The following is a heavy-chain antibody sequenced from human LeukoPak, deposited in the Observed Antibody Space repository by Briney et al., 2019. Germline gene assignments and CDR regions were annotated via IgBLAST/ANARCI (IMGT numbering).Heavy chain of an antibody. D-gene: IGHD2-2*01. CDR1: GFTVSTNY. J-gene: IGHJ5*02. Sequence: PGGSLRLSCAASGFTVSTNYMSWVRQAPGKGLEWVSVIYSGDNTYYADSVKGRFTISRDNAKNSLYLQMNSLRAEDTAVYYCARDGGAAAMFWFDPWGQGTLVTVSS. CDR2: IYSGDNT. V-gene: IGHV3-66*01. CDR3: ARDGGAAAMFWFDP.